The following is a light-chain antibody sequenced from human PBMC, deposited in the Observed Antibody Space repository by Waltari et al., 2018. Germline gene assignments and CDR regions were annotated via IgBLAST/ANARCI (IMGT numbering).Light chain of an antibody. CDR3: RHYYVSPPT. CDR1: QSVLSRSDNKNY. V-gene: IGKV4-1*01. J-gene: IGKJ4*01. Sequence: DIVMTQSPDSLAVSLGERATINCKSSQSVLSRSDNKNYLAWYQQKPGQPPKLLICWSATRESWVPERCSGSWSGTDFALTSSSLPAEDVAVYCCRHYYVSPPTFGGGTKVELK. CDR2: WSA.